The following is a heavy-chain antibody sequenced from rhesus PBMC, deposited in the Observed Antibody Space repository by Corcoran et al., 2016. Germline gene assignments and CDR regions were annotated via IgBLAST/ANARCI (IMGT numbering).Heavy chain of an antibody. D-gene: IGHD3-34*01. CDR2: INSVGDNK. CDR1: GFIFGSQR. V-gene: IGHV3S5*01. CDR3: AGRSGGSLYGLDS. Sequence: EVQLVETGGGLAQPRGFSYLSWSTSGFIFGSQRMSWVRQAPGEVLEWGSAINSVGDNKYYATSLKGRFPISRDNSKDTLSLQMNSLRAEDTAIYYCAGRSGGSLYGLDSWGQGVVVTVSS. J-gene: IGHJ6*01.